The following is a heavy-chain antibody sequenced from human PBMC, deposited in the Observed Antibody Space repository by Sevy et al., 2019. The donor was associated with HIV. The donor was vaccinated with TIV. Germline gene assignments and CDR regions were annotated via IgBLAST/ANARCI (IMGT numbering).Heavy chain of an antibody. Sequence: GESLKISCAASGFTFSNYGMHWVRQAPGKGLEWVAVIWNDGSNTYYADSVKGRFTISRDNSKNTLYLQMNSLRVEDTAVYFCARGGDFNDRSAKRDFDYWGQGTLVIVSS. CDR2: IWNDGSNT. J-gene: IGHJ4*02. D-gene: IGHD3-22*01. CDR3: ARGGDFNDRSAKRDFDY. V-gene: IGHV3-33*01. CDR1: GFTFSNYG.